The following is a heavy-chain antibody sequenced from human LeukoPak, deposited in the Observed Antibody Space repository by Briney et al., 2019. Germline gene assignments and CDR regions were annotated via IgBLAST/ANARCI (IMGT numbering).Heavy chain of an antibody. Sequence: SDTLSLTCTVSGRSISSSSYYWGWIRQPPGKGLERIESIYYSGSTYYYPSLKSRVTISVDTSKNQFSLKLSSVTAADTAVYYCARRNYRLKYYFDYWGQGTLVTVSS. D-gene: IGHD1-7*01. CDR3: ARRNYRLKYYFDY. CDR2: IYYSGST. V-gene: IGHV4-39*01. J-gene: IGHJ4*02. CDR1: GRSISSSSYY.